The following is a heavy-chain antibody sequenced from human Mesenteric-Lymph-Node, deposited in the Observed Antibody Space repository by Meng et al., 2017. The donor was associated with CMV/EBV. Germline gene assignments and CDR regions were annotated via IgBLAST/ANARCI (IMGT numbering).Heavy chain of an antibody. CDR3: ARPDGDYLSNWFDP. J-gene: IGHJ5*02. D-gene: IGHD4-17*01. CDR2: IYYSGST. CDR1: GGSISSSSYY. V-gene: IGHV4-39*01. Sequence: SGGSISSSSYYSGWIRQPPGKGLEWIGSIYYSGSTYYNPSLKSRVTISVDTSKNQFSLKLSSVTAADTAVYYCARPDGDYLSNWFDPWGQGTLVTVSS.